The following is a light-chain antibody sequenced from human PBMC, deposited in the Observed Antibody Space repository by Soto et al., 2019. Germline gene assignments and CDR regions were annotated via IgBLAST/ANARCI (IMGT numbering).Light chain of an antibody. CDR2: AAS. CDR1: QSVNTY. CDR3: QQLTSYPIP. J-gene: IGKJ5*01. Sequence: DGQMNLSPSALSASEGDRVTITCRASQSVNTYLHWYQQKPGKAPKLLIYAASTLQSGVPSRFSGSGSGTDFTLTISSLQPEDFAPYYCQQLTSYPIPFGQGARLEIK. V-gene: IGKV1-9*01.